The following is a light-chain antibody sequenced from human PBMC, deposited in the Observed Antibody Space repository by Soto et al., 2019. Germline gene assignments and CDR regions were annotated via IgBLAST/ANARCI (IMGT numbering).Light chain of an antibody. Sequence: DIQMTQSPSSLSASIGDRVTITCRASQSIDNYLNWYQQKPGKAPNLLIYASSTLQSGVPSRFSASGSGTEFTLTISSLQPEDFATYYCEQSYTTPWTFGQGTKVEIK. CDR1: QSIDNY. CDR2: ASS. CDR3: EQSYTTPWT. J-gene: IGKJ1*01. V-gene: IGKV1-39*01.